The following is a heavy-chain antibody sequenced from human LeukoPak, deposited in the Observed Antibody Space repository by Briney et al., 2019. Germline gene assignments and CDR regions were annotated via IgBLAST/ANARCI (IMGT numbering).Heavy chain of an antibody. CDR1: GASISTTNYY. D-gene: IGHD2-8*01. Sequence: SETLSLTCSVSGASISTTNYYWGWIRQPPGKGLEWIGSIYYTGSTHNSPSLKGRVTVSVDTSKNHFSLRLNSVTAADTAVYYCARHRGRNGGYSFDDWGQGTLVTVSS. CDR2: IYYTGST. V-gene: IGHV4-39*01. CDR3: ARHRGRNGGYSFDD. J-gene: IGHJ4*02.